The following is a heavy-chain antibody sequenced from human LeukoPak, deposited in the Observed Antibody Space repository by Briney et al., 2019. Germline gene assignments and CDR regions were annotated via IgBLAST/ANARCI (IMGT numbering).Heavy chain of an antibody. V-gene: IGHV1-18*01. CDR3: ASTASSGGYSRFDY. D-gene: IGHD3-22*01. CDR2: ISPYNGKT. Sequence: ASVKVSCKASGYTFTSYGISWVRQPPGQGLGWMGWISPYNGKTNYAQKLQGRVTMTTDTSTSTAYMELRSLRSDDTAVYYCASTASSGGYSRFDYWGQGTLVTVSS. J-gene: IGHJ4*02. CDR1: GYTFTSYG.